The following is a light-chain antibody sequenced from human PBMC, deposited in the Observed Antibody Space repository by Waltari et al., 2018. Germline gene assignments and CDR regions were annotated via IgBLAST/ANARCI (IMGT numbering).Light chain of an antibody. Sequence: QSVLTQPPSASGAPGQRVTISCSGSSSNIGSNIVNWYQQVPGTTPKLLIYRNDRRPSGVPGRFSGSKSGTSAPLAISGLRSDDEADYFCASWDDSLNGRWEFGGWTKVTVI. CDR3: ASWDDSLNGRWE. CDR1: SSNIGSNI. J-gene: IGLJ2*01. V-gene: IGLV1-44*01. CDR2: RND.